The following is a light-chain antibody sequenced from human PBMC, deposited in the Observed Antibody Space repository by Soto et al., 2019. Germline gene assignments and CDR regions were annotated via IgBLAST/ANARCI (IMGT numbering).Light chain of an antibody. CDR3: QQRSIWPLT. CDR1: QSVRSF. Sequence: EIVLTQSPATLSLSPGERATLSCRASQSVRSFLAWYQQKPGQAPRLLIYDASNRATGIPARFSGSGSGTDFTLTVSSLESEDFAVYYCQQRSIWPLTFGGGTKVEIE. V-gene: IGKV3-11*01. J-gene: IGKJ4*01. CDR2: DAS.